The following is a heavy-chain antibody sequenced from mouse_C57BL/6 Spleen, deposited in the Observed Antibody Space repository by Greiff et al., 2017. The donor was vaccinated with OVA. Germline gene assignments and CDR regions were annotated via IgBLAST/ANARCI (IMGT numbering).Heavy chain of an antibody. CDR3: AKDYGNLYYAMDY. J-gene: IGHJ4*01. CDR1: GFSLTSYG. D-gene: IGHD2-1*01. Sequence: VQLQQSGPGLVQPSQSLSITCKVSGFSLTSYGVHWVRQSPGKGLAWLGVIWRGGSTDYNAAFMSRLSITKDNSKSQVFFKMNSLQADDTAIYYCAKDYGNLYYAMDYWGQGTSVTVSS. V-gene: IGHV2-5*01. CDR2: IWRGGST.